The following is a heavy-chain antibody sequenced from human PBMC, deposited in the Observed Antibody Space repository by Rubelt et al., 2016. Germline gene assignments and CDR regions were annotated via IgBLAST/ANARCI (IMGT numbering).Heavy chain of an antibody. Sequence: QLQLQESGPGLVKPSETLSLTCTVSGGSISSSSYYWGWIRQPPGKGLEWIGSIYYSGSTYYNPSLKCRVTMSVDTSKNQFSLKLSSVTAADTAVYYCASTVTTRGLYYFDSWGQGTLVTVSS. CDR1: GGSISSSSYY. J-gene: IGHJ4*02. CDR3: ASTVTTRGLYYFDS. D-gene: IGHD4-17*01. CDR2: IYYSGST. V-gene: IGHV4-39*07.